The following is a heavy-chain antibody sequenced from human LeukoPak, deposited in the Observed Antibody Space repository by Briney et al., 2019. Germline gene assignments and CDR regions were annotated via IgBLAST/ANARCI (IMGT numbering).Heavy chain of an antibody. Sequence: PSETLSLTCTVSGGSISSYYWSWIRRPAGKGLEWIGRIYTSGSTNYNPSLKSRVTMSVDTSKNQFSLKLSSVTAADTAVYYCARDVPTQNQRNYYYGMDVWGQGTTVTVSS. V-gene: IGHV4-4*07. J-gene: IGHJ6*02. D-gene: IGHD2-2*01. CDR2: IYTSGST. CDR1: GGSISSYY. CDR3: ARDVPTQNQRNYYYGMDV.